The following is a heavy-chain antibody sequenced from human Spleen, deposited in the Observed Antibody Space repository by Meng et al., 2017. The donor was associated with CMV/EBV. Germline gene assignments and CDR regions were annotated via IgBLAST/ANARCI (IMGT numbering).Heavy chain of an antibody. Sequence: SETLSLTCAVYGTSFSDFSWTWIRQSSGRGLEWIGQIRHSGDTYYNPSLRSRVTMSVDHSKEQFSLKLKFLSDADTGIYYCVAEADYWGQGMPVTVSS. V-gene: IGHV4-34*01. J-gene: IGHJ4*02. CDR1: GTSFSDFS. D-gene: IGHD6-25*01. CDR3: VAEADY. CDR2: IRHSGDT.